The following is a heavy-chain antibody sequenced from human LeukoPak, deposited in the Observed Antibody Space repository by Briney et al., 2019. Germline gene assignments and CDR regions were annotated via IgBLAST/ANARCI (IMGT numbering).Heavy chain of an antibody. CDR1: GGSISSYY. D-gene: IGHD3-9*01. CDR2: IYYSGST. J-gene: IGHJ3*02. Sequence: PSETLSLTCTVSGGSISSYYWSWIRQPPGKGLEWIGYIYYSGSTNYNPSLKSRVTISVDTSKNQFSLKLSSVTAADTAVYYCARGHDILTGYYQGAFDIWGQGTMVTVSS. V-gene: IGHV4-59*01. CDR3: ARGHDILTGYYQGAFDI.